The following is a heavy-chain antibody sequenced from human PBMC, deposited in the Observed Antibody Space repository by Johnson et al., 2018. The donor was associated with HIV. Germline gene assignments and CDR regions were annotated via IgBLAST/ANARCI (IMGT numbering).Heavy chain of an antibody. Sequence: VQLVESGGGLVQSGGSLRLSCAASGFTFSNVWMSWVRQAPGKGLEWVSVISGSGGTTYYADSVKGRFTISRDNSKNTLYLQMNSLRAEDTAVYYCARRGRRADDAFDIWGQGTMVTVSS. CDR1: GFTFSNVW. J-gene: IGHJ3*02. V-gene: IGHV3-23*04. CDR2: ISGSGGTT. D-gene: IGHD3-16*01. CDR3: ARRGRRADDAFDI.